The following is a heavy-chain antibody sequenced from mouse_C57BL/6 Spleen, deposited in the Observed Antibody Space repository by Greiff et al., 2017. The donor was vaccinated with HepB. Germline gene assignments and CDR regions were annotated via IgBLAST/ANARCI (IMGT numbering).Heavy chain of an antibody. CDR2: IYPGSGNT. V-gene: IGHV1-76*01. CDR1: GYTFTDYY. Sequence: QVQLQQSGAELVRPGASVKLSCKASGYTFTDYYINWVKQRPGQGLEWIARIYPGSGNTYYNEKFKGKATLTAEQSSSTAYMQLSSLTSEDSAVYFCARETMIGYFDVWGTGTTVTVSS. CDR3: ARETMIGYFDV. D-gene: IGHD2-4*01. J-gene: IGHJ1*03.